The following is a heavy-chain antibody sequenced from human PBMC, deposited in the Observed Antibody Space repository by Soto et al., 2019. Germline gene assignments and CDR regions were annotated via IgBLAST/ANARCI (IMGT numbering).Heavy chain of an antibody. CDR1: GGSFSGYY. Sequence: SETLSLTCAVYGGSFSGYYWSWIRQPPGKGLEWIGEVNHSGSTNYNPSPKSRVTISVDTSKNQFSLKLSSVTAADTAVYYCARGRRGGYWFDPWGQGTLVTVSS. CDR3: ARGRRGGYWFDP. J-gene: IGHJ5*02. D-gene: IGHD5-12*01. V-gene: IGHV4-34*01. CDR2: VNHSGST.